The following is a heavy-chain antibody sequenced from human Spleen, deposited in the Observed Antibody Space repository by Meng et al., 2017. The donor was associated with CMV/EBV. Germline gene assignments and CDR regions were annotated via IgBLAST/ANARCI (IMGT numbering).Heavy chain of an antibody. J-gene: IGHJ4*02. D-gene: IGHD1-1*01. CDR1: GFSFSDYY. CDR3: ARGRSDRSTTFEY. V-gene: IGHV3-11*01. Sequence: GESLKISCAASGFSFSDYYMSWIRQAPGKGLEWVSSIGGSGSSISYADSVKGRFTISRDNAKNSLYLQMNSLRGEDTAVYFCARGRSDRSTTFEYWGQGTLVTVSS. CDR2: IGGSGSSI.